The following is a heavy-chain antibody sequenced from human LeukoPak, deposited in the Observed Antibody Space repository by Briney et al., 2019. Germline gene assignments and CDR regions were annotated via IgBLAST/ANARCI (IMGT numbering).Heavy chain of an antibody. CDR3: AIVTRNLIRARPNRFDP. J-gene: IGHJ5*02. V-gene: IGHV4-4*02. CDR2: IYHSGST. CDR1: GGSISSSNW. Sequence: SETLSLNCAVSGGSISSSNWWSWVRQPPGKGLEWIGEIYHSGSTNYNPSLKVRVTISVAKSKNQFTLKLSSVTAADTTVYYWAIVTRNLIRARPNRFDPWGQGTLVTVSS. D-gene: IGHD2-8*01.